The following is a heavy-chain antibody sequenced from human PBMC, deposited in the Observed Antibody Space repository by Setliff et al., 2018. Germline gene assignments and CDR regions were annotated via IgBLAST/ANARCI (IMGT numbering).Heavy chain of an antibody. D-gene: IGHD3-3*01. V-gene: IGHV4-61*09. CDR1: DDSISSRHYY. Sequence: SETLSLTCTVSDDSISSRHYYWSWFRQPAGKELEWIGQIYTSWSTNYNPSLKSRVTISLGTSKNQFSLSLTSVTAEDTAVYYCARMSGFQYIDVWDKGTTVTVSS. CDR2: IYTSWST. CDR3: ARMSGFQYIDV. J-gene: IGHJ6*03.